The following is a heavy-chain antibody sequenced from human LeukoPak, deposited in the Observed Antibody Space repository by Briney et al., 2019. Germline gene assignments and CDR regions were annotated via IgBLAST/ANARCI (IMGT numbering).Heavy chain of an antibody. CDR1: GFTVSSNS. CDR3: AREVGSSLDY. Sequence: PGGSLRLSCAASGFTVSSNSMSWVRQAPGKGLEWVSVIYSGGRTYYADSVKGRFTISKDNSKNTLYLQMNSLRAEDTAVYYCAREVGSSLDYWGQGTLVTVSS. V-gene: IGHV3-66*01. J-gene: IGHJ4*02. CDR2: IYSGGRT. D-gene: IGHD6-6*01.